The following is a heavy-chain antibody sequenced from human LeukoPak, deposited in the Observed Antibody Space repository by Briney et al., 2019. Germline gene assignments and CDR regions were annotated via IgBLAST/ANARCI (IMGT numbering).Heavy chain of an antibody. D-gene: IGHD6-6*01. CDR1: GFTVSSNY. CDR3: AKDRIASPPQGRFDP. Sequence: GGSLRLSCAASGFTVSSNYMSWVRQAPGKGLEWVSAISGSGDSTYYADSVKGQFTISRDNSQNTLYLQMNSLGAEDTAIYYCAKDRIASPPQGRFDPWGQGTLVTVSS. J-gene: IGHJ5*02. V-gene: IGHV3-23*01. CDR2: ISGSGDST.